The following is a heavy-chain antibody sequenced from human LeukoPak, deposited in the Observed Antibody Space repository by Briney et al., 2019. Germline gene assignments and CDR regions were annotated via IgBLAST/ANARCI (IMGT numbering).Heavy chain of an antibody. V-gene: IGHV4-59*01. CDR2: IYYSGST. J-gene: IGHJ4*02. D-gene: IGHD3/OR15-3a*01. CDR3: ARDKDDSWDY. CDR1: GGSISSYY. Sequence: SETLSLTCTVSGGSISSYYWSWIRQSPGKGLEWIGYIYYSGSTNYNPSLKSRVTTSVDTSKNQFSLKLSSVTAADTAVYYCARDKDDSWDYWGQGTLVTVSS.